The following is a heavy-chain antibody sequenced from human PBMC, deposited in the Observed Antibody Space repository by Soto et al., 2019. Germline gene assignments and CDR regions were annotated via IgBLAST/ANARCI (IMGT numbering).Heavy chain of an antibody. CDR2: IYYSGST. Sequence: PSETLSLTCTVSGGSISSGGYYWSWIRQHPGKGLEWIGYIYYSGSTYYNPSLKSRVTISVDTSKNQFSLKLSSVTAADTAVYYCARDGVVAAKDYYYGMDVWGQGTTVTVSS. D-gene: IGHD2-15*01. V-gene: IGHV4-31*03. CDR3: ARDGVVAAKDYYYGMDV. CDR1: GGSISSGGYY. J-gene: IGHJ6*02.